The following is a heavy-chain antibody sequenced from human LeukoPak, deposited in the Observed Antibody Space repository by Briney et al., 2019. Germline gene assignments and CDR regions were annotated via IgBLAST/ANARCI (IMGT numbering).Heavy chain of an antibody. CDR2: IYTSGST. Sequence: SQTLSLTCTVSGGSISSYYWSWVRQPAGKGLEWIGCIYTSGSTNYNPSLKSRVTISVDTSKNQFSLKLSSVTAADTAVYYCAREDQTVSRYFDYWGQGTLVTVSS. J-gene: IGHJ4*02. CDR3: AREDQTVSRYFDY. D-gene: IGHD2-2*01. CDR1: GGSISSYY. V-gene: IGHV4-4*07.